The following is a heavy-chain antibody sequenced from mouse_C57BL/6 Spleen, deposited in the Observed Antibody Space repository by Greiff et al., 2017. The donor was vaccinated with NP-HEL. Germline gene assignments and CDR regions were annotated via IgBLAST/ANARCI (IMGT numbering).Heavy chain of an antibody. J-gene: IGHJ2*01. V-gene: IGHV8-12*01. D-gene: IGHD4-1*01. Sequence: QVTLKVSGPGLLQSSQTLSLTCSFSGFSLSTSGMGVSWIRQPSGKGLEWLAHIYWDDDKRYNPSLKSRRTISKETSRTQVFLRITSVDTAETATYYCARKGTGPFDYWGQGTTLTVSS. CDR1: GFSLSTSGMG. CDR3: ARKGTGPFDY. CDR2: IYWDDDK.